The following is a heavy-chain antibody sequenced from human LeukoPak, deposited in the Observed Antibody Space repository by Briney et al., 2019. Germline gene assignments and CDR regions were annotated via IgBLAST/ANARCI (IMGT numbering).Heavy chain of an antibody. CDR3: AKDQIGVLPDAFDI. CDR2: IRGNGGGT. Sequence: GGSLRLSCAASGFTFSNYAMTWVRQAPGKGLEWVSSIRGNGGGTFYADSVKGRFTISRDNSENTLFLQMNSLRADDAAIYYCAKDQIGVLPDAFDIWGQGTMLSVSS. D-gene: IGHD3-10*01. V-gene: IGHV3-23*01. CDR1: GFTFSNYA. J-gene: IGHJ3*02.